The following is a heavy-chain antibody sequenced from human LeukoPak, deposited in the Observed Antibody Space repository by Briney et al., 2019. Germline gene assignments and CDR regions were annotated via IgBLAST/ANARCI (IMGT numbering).Heavy chain of an antibody. CDR3: AREIPAAGHFDY. Sequence: GSLRLSCAVSGGSISGYYWMWVRQPPGRGLEWIGYVHYTGGTRYNPSLKSRVTISVDTSQNQFSLKLSAVTAADTAVYYCAREIPAAGHFDYWGQGFLVTVSS. J-gene: IGHJ4*02. V-gene: IGHV4-59*01. CDR1: GGSISGYY. CDR2: VHYTGGT. D-gene: IGHD6-13*01.